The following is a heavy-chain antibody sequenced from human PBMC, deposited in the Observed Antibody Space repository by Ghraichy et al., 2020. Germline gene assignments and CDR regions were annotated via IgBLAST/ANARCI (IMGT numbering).Heavy chain of an antibody. Sequence: SVKVSCKASGGTFSSYAISWVRQAPGQGLEWMGGIIPIFGTANYAQKFQGRVTITADESTSTAYMELSSLRSEDTAVYYCASSYSGSYGASYYGMDVWGQGTTVTVSS. CDR1: GGTFSSYA. V-gene: IGHV1-69*13. D-gene: IGHD1-26*01. CDR2: IIPIFGTA. J-gene: IGHJ6*02. CDR3: ASSYSGSYGASYYGMDV.